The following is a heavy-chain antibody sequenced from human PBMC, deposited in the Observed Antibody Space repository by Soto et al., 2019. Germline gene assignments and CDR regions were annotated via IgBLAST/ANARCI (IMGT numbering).Heavy chain of an antibody. CDR3: ARTTYGDYAAFDI. Sequence: SETLSLTCTVSGGSISSYYWSWIRQPPGKGLEWIGYIYYSGSTNYNPSLKSRVTISVDTSKDQFSLKLSSVTAADTAVYYCARTTYGDYAAFDIWGQGTMVTVSS. CDR2: IYYSGST. CDR1: GGSISSYY. V-gene: IGHV4-59*01. J-gene: IGHJ3*02. D-gene: IGHD4-17*01.